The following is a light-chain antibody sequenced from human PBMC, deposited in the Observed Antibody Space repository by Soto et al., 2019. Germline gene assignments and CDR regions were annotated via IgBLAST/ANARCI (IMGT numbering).Light chain of an antibody. J-gene: IGKJ1*01. CDR3: QQYNNWPRT. CDR2: GVS. V-gene: IGKV3-15*01. CDR1: QSVSSD. Sequence: EIVITQSPPTLSVSPEERVTLSCRASQSVSSDLAWYHQKPGQAPRLLIYGVSTRATGIPARFSGSGSGTEFTLTINSLQSEDFAVYYCQQYNNWPRTFGQGTKVDI.